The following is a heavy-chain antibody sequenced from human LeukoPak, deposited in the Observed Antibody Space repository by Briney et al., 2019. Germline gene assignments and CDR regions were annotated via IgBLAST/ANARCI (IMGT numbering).Heavy chain of an antibody. CDR3: ARDQVGATPDY. J-gene: IGHJ4*02. Sequence: ASVKVSCKTSGYMFTSHGISWVRQAPGQGLEWMGWISAYNGNTNYAQKLQGRVTMTTDTSTSTAYMELRSLRSDDTAVYYCARDQVGATPDYWGQGTLVTVSS. V-gene: IGHV1-18*01. D-gene: IGHD1-26*01. CDR2: ISAYNGNT. CDR1: GYMFTSHG.